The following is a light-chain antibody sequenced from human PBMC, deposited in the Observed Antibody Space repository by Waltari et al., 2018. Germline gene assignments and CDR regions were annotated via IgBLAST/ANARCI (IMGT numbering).Light chain of an antibody. CDR3: GTWYSSLSAYV. J-gene: IGLJ1*01. Sequence: QSVLTQPPSVSAAPGQKVTISCSGSSSNIGNNYVSWYQQLPGTAPKLLIYENEKRPSGIPDRFSGSNSGTSATLGITGLQTEDEADYYCGTWYSSLSAYVFGTGTKVTVL. CDR1: SSNIGNNY. V-gene: IGLV1-51*02. CDR2: ENE.